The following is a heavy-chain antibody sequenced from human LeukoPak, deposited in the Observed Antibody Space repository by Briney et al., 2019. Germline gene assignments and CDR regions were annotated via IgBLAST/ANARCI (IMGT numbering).Heavy chain of an antibody. CDR3: ARAGIWDYSDSSGYHNGAFDI. D-gene: IGHD3-22*01. CDR1: GYTFTGYY. V-gene: IGHV1-2*02. J-gene: IGHJ3*02. Sequence: ASVKVSCKASGYTFTGYYMHWVRQAPGQGLEWMGWINPNSGGTNYAQKFQGRLTMTRDASISTAYMELSRLRSDDTAVYYCARAGIWDYSDSSGYHNGAFDIWGQGTMVTVSS. CDR2: INPNSGGT.